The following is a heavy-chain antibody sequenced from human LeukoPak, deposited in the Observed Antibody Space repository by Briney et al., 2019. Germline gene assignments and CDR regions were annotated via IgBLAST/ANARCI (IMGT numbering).Heavy chain of an antibody. Sequence: ASVKVSCKASGYTFTGYYMHWVRQAPGQGLEWMGWISAYNGNTNYAQKLQGRVTMTTDTSTSTAYMELRSLRSDDTAVYYCARADGIYDSSGYYYHYFDYWGQGTLVTVSS. J-gene: IGHJ4*02. V-gene: IGHV1-18*04. CDR2: ISAYNGNT. D-gene: IGHD3-22*01. CDR1: GYTFTGYY. CDR3: ARADGIYDSSGYYYHYFDY.